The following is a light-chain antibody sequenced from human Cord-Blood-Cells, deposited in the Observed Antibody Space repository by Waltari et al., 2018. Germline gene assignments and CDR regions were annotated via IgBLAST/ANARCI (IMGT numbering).Light chain of an antibody. Sequence: KSSQSVLYSSNNKNYLAWYQQKPGQPPKLLIYWASTRESGVPDRFSGSGSGTDFTLTISSLQAEDVAVYYCQQYYSTPQAFGQGTKVEIE. J-gene: IGKJ1*01. CDR1: QSVLYSSNNKNY. CDR3: QQYYSTPQA. V-gene: IGKV4-1*01. CDR2: WAS.